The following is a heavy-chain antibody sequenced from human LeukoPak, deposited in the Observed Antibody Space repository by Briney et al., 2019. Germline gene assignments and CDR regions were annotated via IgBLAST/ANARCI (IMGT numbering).Heavy chain of an antibody. J-gene: IGHJ3*02. Sequence: GASVKVSCKASGFTFTSSAMQWVRQARGQRLEWIGWIVVGSGNTNYAQKFQERVTITRDMSTSTAYMELSSLRSEDTAVYYCVVVPAVGDAFDIWGQGTMVTVSS. D-gene: IGHD2-2*01. CDR1: GFTFTSSA. V-gene: IGHV1-58*02. CDR2: IVVGSGNT. CDR3: VVVPAVGDAFDI.